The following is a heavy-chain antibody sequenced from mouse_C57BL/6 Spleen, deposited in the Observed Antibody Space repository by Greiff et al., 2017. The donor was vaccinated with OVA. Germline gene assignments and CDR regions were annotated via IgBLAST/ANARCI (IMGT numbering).Heavy chain of an antibody. Sequence: VQLQQSGAELVMPGASVKLSCKASGYTFTSYWMHWVKQRPGQGLEWIGEIDPSDSYTNYNQKFKGKSTLTVDKSSSTAYMQLSSLTSEDSAVYYCARGLGRGDYWGQGTTLTVSS. V-gene: IGHV1-69*01. D-gene: IGHD4-1*01. CDR3: ARGLGRGDY. CDR2: IDPSDSYT. CDR1: GYTFTSYW. J-gene: IGHJ2*01.